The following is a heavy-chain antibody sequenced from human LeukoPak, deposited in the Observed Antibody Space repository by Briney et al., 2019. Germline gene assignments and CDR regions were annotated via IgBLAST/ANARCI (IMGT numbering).Heavy chain of an antibody. Sequence: PGGSLRLSCAASGFTFSSYAMHWVRQAPGKGLEWVAVISYDGSNKYYADSVKGRFTISRDNSKNTLYLQMNSLRAEDTAVYYCARDRLYYYGSGSYPDYWGQGTLVTVSS. V-gene: IGHV3-30-3*01. CDR2: ISYDGSNK. CDR1: GFTFSSYA. J-gene: IGHJ4*02. D-gene: IGHD3-10*01. CDR3: ARDRLYYYGSGSYPDY.